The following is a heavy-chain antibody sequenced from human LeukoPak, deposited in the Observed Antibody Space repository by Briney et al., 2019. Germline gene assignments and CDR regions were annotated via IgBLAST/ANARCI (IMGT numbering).Heavy chain of an antibody. D-gene: IGHD3-3*01. V-gene: IGHV3-7*03. CDR1: GFTFSSYW. Sequence: GGSLRLSCAASGFTFSSYWMTWVRQAPGKGLEWVANLKHHGSEMYYADSVKGRFIISRDNTRNSLCLQMNSLRAEDTAVYYCATGTPFGAYWGQGTLVTVSS. J-gene: IGHJ4*02. CDR3: ATGTPFGAY. CDR2: LKHHGSEM.